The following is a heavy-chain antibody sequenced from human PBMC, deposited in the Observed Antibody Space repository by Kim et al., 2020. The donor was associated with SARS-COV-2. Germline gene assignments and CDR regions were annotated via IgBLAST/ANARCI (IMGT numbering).Heavy chain of an antibody. CDR2: IWYDGSNK. Sequence: GGSLRLSCAASGFTFSSYGMHWVRQAPGKGLEWVAVIWYDGSNKYYADSVKGRFTISRDNSKNTLYLQMNSLRAEDTAVYYCAKDLAVAGPYYYYGMDVWGQGTTVTVSS. V-gene: IGHV3-33*06. J-gene: IGHJ6*02. CDR3: AKDLAVAGPYYYYGMDV. D-gene: IGHD6-19*01. CDR1: GFTFSSYG.